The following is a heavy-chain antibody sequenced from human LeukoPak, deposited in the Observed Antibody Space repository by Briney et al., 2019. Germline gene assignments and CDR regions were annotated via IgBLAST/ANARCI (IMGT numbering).Heavy chain of an antibody. J-gene: IGHJ4*02. CDR2: ISHDGSSK. Sequence: GGSLRLSCAGSGFTFSNYAIHWVRQPPGRGLEWVAVISHDGSSKSYADSVKGRFTISRDTPENTLSLVLSSLRLEDTAVYYCAREAFYGSGSYFGYFDYWGQGTLVTVSS. V-gene: IGHV3-30*03. CDR3: AREAFYGSGSYFGYFDY. D-gene: IGHD3-10*01. CDR1: GFTFSNYA.